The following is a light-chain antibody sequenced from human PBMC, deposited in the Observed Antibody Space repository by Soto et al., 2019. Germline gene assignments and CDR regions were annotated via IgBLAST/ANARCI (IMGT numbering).Light chain of an antibody. CDR3: QQYSRYST. V-gene: IGKV1-5*01. CDR1: QSISSW. Sequence: DIQMTQSPSTLSASVGDRVTITCRASQSISSWLAWYQQKPGKARKLLIYDVSSLEGGVPSRFSGSGSGTEFPLTISSLQPDDFATYYCQQYSRYSTFGQGTKVEI. CDR2: DVS. J-gene: IGKJ1*01.